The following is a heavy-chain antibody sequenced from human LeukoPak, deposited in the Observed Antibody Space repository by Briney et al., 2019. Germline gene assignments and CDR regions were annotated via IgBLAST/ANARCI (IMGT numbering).Heavy chain of an antibody. CDR2: IYSGGSI. D-gene: IGHD2-8*01. V-gene: IGHV3-53*01. J-gene: IGHJ3*02. CDR1: GFTVSSNY. CDR3: ARDLGLYPI. Sequence: QPGGSLRLSCTASGFTVSSNYMSWVRQAPGKVLEWVSVIYSGGSIYYADSVKGRFNITRDNSKNTLYLQMNSLRAEDTAVYYCARDLGLYPIWGQGTMVTVSS.